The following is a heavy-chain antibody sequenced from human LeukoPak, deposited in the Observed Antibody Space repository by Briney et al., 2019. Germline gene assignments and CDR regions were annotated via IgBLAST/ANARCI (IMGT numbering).Heavy chain of an antibody. V-gene: IGHV3-43*02. D-gene: IGHD3-22*01. CDR2: IGGDGGST. CDR3: VKEPHYYDRSDYF. Sequence: GGSLRLSCAPSGFTFDDYAMHWVRQAPGKGLEWVSLIGGDGGSTYYADSVKGRFTISRDNSKNSLFLQMKSLRTDDTALYYCVKEPHYYDRSDYFWGQGTLVTVSS. CDR1: GFTFDDYA. J-gene: IGHJ4*02.